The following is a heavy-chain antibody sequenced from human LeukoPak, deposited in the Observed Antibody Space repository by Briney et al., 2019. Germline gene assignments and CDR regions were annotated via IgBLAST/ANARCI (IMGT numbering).Heavy chain of an antibody. V-gene: IGHV4-28*05. J-gene: IGHJ5*02. CDR1: GYSISSSNW. Sequence: PSDTLSPTSAVSGYSISSSNWCGWIRQPPRKGLEWIGYIYYSGSIYYNPSLKSRVTMSVDTSKNQFSLKLSSVTAVDTAVYYCARKANSLVGVVHTWGQGTLVTVSS. CDR2: IYYSGSI. CDR3: ARKANSLVGVVHT. D-gene: IGHD1-26*01.